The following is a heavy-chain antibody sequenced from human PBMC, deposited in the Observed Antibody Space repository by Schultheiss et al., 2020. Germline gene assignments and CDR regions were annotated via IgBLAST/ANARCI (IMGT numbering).Heavy chain of an antibody. V-gene: IGHV1-69*10. CDR2: IIPPLGTT. J-gene: IGHJ5*02. CDR3: ARGLGIIYVPFDP. Sequence: SVKVSCKASGGTSSTYALNWVRQAPGQGLEWMGGIIPPLGTTTYAQKFQGRVIISADIYTSTAYMELTSLRSDDTALYYCARGLGIIYVPFDPWGQGTLVTVSS. D-gene: IGHD3-10*01. CDR1: GGTSSTYA.